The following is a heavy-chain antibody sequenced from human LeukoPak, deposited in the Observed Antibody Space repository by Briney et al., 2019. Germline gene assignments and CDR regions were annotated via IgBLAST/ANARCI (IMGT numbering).Heavy chain of an antibody. J-gene: IGHJ4*02. V-gene: IGHV1-3*04. CDR2: INTGNGNT. CDR3: ARNTETAIPLPYYFDY. D-gene: IGHD2-21*02. Sequence: ASVKVSCKASGYTFSRYAMHWVRQAPGQRLESMGWINTGNGNTKYSQKFQGRVTITRDTSASTAYMDLSSLRSEDTAVYYCARNTETAIPLPYYFDYWGQGTLVTVSS. CDR1: GYTFSRYA.